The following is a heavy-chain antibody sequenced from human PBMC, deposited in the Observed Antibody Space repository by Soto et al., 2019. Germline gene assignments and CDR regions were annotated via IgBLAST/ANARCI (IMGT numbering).Heavy chain of an antibody. CDR1: GFDFDSYT. CDR2: MSSRGSYI. CDR3: ARDLGDYGDYFYYHYAMDV. J-gene: IGHJ6*02. Sequence: PGGSLRLSCVASGFDFDSYTIHWVRQAPGKGLEWVSFMSSRGSYIFYADSVKGRFTNSRDNAKSILYLQMNSLRAEDTAVYYCARDLGDYGDYFYYHYAMDVWGQGTTVTVSS. V-gene: IGHV3-21*06. D-gene: IGHD4-17*01.